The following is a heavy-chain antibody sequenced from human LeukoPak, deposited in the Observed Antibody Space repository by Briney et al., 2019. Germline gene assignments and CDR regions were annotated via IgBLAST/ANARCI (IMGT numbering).Heavy chain of an antibody. D-gene: IGHD1-26*01. CDR3: AREGAIDGINL. J-gene: IGHJ3*01. CDR2: ISYDGSNK. Sequence: PGGSLRLSCAASGFTFSSYGMHWVRQAPGKGLEWVAVISYDGSNKYYADSVKGRFTISRDNSKNTLYLQMNSLRAEDTAVYYCAREGAIDGINLWGQGTMVTVSS. V-gene: IGHV3-30*03. CDR1: GFTFSSYG.